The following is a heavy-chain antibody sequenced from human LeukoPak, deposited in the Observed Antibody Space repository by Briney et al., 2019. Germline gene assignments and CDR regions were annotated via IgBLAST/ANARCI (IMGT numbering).Heavy chain of an antibody. D-gene: IGHD6-13*01. Sequence: GGSLRLSCAASGFTFSSYAMSLVRQVPGKGLEWVSTISSSGGTTYYADSVKGRFTISRDNSKNTLSLEMNSLSAEDTAIYYCSKWAGVSDTSNWYGPFDHWGQGTLVTVSS. CDR2: ISSSGGTT. J-gene: IGHJ4*02. CDR3: SKWAGVSDTSNWYGPFDH. V-gene: IGHV3-23*01. CDR1: GFTFSSYA.